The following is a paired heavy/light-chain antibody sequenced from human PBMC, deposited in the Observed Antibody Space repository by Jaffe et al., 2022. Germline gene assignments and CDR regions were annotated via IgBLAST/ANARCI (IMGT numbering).Heavy chain of an antibody. CDR1: GLTVSSSF. Sequence: EVHLVESGGGLVQRGGSLRLSCAASGLTVSSSFMSWVRQAPGKGLEWVAVIYSGGTTHHTDSVKGRFTISRDSAKNTLYLQMNSLRDEDAAVYYCAKYHDYYGSGRYGYFDYWGQGTLVTVSS. CDR3: AKYHDYYGSGRYGYFDY. D-gene: IGHD3-10*01. V-gene: IGHV3-66*01. J-gene: IGHJ4*02. CDR2: IYSGGTT.
Light chain of an antibody. V-gene: IGKV1-5*03. CDR1: QSINNW. Sequence: DTQMTQSPSTLSASVGDRVTITCRASQSINNWLAWYQQKPGNAPKLLINTASVLESGVPSRFSGSGSGTEFTLTISSLQPDDFATYFCQEYSGYSRTFGQGTKVEI. CDR2: TAS. CDR3: QEYSGYSRT. J-gene: IGKJ1*01.